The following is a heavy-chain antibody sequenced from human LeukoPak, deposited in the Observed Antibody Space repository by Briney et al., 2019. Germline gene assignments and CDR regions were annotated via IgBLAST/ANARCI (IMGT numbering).Heavy chain of an antibody. CDR3: AKRAVTDSEPGSTFDY. CDR2: IRGSGDFT. Sequence: GGSLRLSCATSGFPFRDYGMSWVRQAPGKGLEWVSHIRGSGDFTYYSESTKGRFSISRDNSQDMLYLQMNYLSGDDTAIYYCAKRAVTDSEPGSTFDYWGQGTLVTVSP. CDR1: GFPFRDYG. J-gene: IGHJ4*02. V-gene: IGHV3-23*01. D-gene: IGHD4-17*01.